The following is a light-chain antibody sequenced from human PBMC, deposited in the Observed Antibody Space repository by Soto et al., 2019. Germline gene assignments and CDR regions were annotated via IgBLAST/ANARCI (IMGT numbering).Light chain of an antibody. CDR3: QQYYSTLIS. CDR1: QSVFYNSYNRSY. Sequence: DIALTQSPDSLSLSLGERANINCKSSQSVFYNSYNRSYLAWYQVKPGRPPKLLFSWASTRESGVPDRFSGRGSGTDFILTISSLQAEDVAVYYCQQYYSTLISFGQGTRLEIK. CDR2: WAS. V-gene: IGKV4-1*01. J-gene: IGKJ5*01.